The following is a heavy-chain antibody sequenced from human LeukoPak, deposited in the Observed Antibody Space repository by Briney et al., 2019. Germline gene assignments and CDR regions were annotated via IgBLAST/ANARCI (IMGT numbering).Heavy chain of an antibody. D-gene: IGHD3-22*01. Sequence: SETLSLTCTVSGGSISSYYWSWIRQPPGKGLEWIGYIYYSGSTNYNPSLKSRVTISVDTSKNQFSLKLSSVTAADTAVYYCARADSSGYYLSWFDPWGQGTLVTVSS. V-gene: IGHV4-59*01. CDR1: GGSISSYY. CDR3: ARADSSGYYLSWFDP. J-gene: IGHJ5*02. CDR2: IYYSGST.